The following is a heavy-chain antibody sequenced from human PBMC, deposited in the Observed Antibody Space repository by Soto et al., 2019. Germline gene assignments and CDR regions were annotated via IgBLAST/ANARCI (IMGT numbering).Heavy chain of an antibody. CDR3: ARPMGGSDYGDYDGVC. V-gene: IGHV3-66*01. Sequence: EVQLVESGGGLVQPGGSLRLSCAASGFTVSSNYMSWVRQAPGKGLEWVSVIYSGGSTYYADSVKGRFTISRDNSKNTLYLQMISLRAYDSAVDYCARPMGGSDYGDYDGVCWGQGTLVTVSS. J-gene: IGHJ4*02. D-gene: IGHD4-17*01. CDR2: IYSGGST. CDR1: GFTVSSNY.